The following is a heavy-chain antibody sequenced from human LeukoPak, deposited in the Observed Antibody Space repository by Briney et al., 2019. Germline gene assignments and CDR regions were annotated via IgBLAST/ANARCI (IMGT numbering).Heavy chain of an antibody. D-gene: IGHD1-7*01. CDR3: VCRELRYPDAFDI. CDR2: ISASGTST. Sequence: GGSLRLSCAASRFTFSRYAMSWVRQAPGKGLEWVSGISASGTSTYYADSVRGRFTISRDNFKNTLYLQMNSLRADDTAVYYCVCRELRYPDAFDIWGQGTMVTISS. V-gene: IGHV3-23*01. J-gene: IGHJ3*02. CDR1: RFTFSRYA.